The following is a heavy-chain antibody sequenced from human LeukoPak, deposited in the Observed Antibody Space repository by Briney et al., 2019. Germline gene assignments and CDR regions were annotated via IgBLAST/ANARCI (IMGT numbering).Heavy chain of an antibody. V-gene: IGHV3-15*01. J-gene: IGHJ4*02. CDR1: GFTFSNAW. CDR2: IRTKTDGGPT. Sequence: GGSLRLSCVASGFTFSNAWMSWVRQAPGRGLGWVGRIRTKTDGGPTDYAAPVKGRFTISRDDSKITLYLQMNSLKPEDTAVYYCADYGDSTVYWGQGTLVTVSS. CDR3: ADYGDSTVY. D-gene: IGHD4-17*01.